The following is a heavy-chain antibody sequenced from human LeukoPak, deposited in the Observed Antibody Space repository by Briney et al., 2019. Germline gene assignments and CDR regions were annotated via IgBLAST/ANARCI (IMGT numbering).Heavy chain of an antibody. J-gene: IGHJ4*02. D-gene: IGHD6-6*01. V-gene: IGHV4-61*02. CDR2: IYTSGST. Sequence: SETLPLTCTVSGGSISSGTYYWSWIRQPAEKGLEWIGRIYTSGSTNYNPSLKSRVTISVDTSKNQFSLKLSSVTAADTAVYHCARESIAGHYWGQGTLVTVSS. CDR3: ARESIAGHY. CDR1: GGSISSGTYY.